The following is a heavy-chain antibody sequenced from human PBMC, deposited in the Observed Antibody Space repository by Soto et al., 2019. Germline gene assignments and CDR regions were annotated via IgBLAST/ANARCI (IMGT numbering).Heavy chain of an antibody. J-gene: IGHJ2*01. CDR3: AKKGPSTVVTGNWYIAL. CDR2: ISGSGDET. D-gene: IGHD2-21*02. Sequence: GGSLRLSCAASGFTFSNYAMNWVRQAPGKGLEWVSVISGSGDETHYADSVKGRFTISRDNSKNTLYLQMNSLRVDDTAVYYCAKKGPSTVVTGNWYIALWGRGTLVTVSS. V-gene: IGHV3-23*01. CDR1: GFTFSNYA.